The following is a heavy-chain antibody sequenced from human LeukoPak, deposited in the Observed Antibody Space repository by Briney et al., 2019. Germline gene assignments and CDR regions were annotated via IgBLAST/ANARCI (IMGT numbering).Heavy chain of an antibody. CDR3: ARENWRLGSDI. J-gene: IGHJ3*02. Sequence: PSETLSLTCTVSGGSISSYYWSWIRQPPGKGLEWIGYIYYSGSTNYNPSLKSRVTISVDTSKNQFSLKLSSVTAADTAVYYCARENWRLGSDIWGQGTMVTVSS. CDR1: GGSISSYY. V-gene: IGHV4-59*01. CDR2: IYYSGST. D-gene: IGHD1-1*01.